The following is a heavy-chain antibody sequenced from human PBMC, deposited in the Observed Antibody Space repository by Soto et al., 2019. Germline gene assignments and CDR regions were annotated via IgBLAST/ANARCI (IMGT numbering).Heavy chain of an antibody. Sequence: GASVKVSCKASGYTFTSYYMHWVRQAPGQGLEWMGIINPSGGSTSYAQRFQGRVTMTRDTSTSTVYMELSSLRSEDTAVYYCARDSSGYDFWSGYYRYWGQGTLVTVSS. CDR3: ARDSSGYDFWSGYYRY. D-gene: IGHD3-3*01. J-gene: IGHJ4*02. CDR1: GYTFTSYY. CDR2: INPSGGST. V-gene: IGHV1-46*01.